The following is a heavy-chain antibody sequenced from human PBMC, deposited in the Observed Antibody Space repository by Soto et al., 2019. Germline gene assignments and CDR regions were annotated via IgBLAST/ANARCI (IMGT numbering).Heavy chain of an antibody. V-gene: IGHV1-69*01. D-gene: IGHD4-17*01. CDR1: GGTFSSYA. CDR2: IIPIFGTA. Sequence: QVQLVQSGAEVKKPGSSVKVSCKASGGTFSSYAISWVRQAPGQGLEWMGGIIPIFGTANYAQKFQGRVTITADESTSTAYMELSSLRSEDTAVYYCARDGDSSRDDYGTAGDYYYYGMDVWGQGTTVTVSS. CDR3: ARDGDSSRDDYGTAGDYYYYGMDV. J-gene: IGHJ6*02.